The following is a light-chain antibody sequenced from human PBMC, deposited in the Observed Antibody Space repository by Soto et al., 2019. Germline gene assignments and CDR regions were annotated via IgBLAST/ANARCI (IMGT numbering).Light chain of an antibody. CDR3: NSYTSSSTLYV. CDR1: SSDVGGFDY. V-gene: IGLV2-14*01. J-gene: IGLJ1*01. CDR2: DVS. Sequence: QSVLTQPASVSGSPGQSITISCTGTSSDVGGFDYVSWYQQHPGKAPKLVIYDVSNRPSGVSNRFTGSKSGNTASLTISGLQAEDEADYYCNSYTSSSTLYVFGTGTKVTVL.